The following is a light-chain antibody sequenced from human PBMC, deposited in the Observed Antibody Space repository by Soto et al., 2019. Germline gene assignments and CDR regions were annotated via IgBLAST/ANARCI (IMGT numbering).Light chain of an antibody. Sequence: DVQMTQSPSTLSASVGDRVTITCRASQTINNWLAWYQQRPGKAPTFLIYKTSTLETGVPSRFSGSGSGTEFTHTISSLQPEDFAIYYCQQYNTYPWTFGQGTRVEI. CDR2: KTS. CDR3: QQYNTYPWT. V-gene: IGKV1-5*03. CDR1: QTINNW. J-gene: IGKJ1*01.